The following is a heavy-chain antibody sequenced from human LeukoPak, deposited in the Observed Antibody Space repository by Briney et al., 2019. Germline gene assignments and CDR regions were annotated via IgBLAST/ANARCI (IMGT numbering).Heavy chain of an antibody. CDR2: IYYSGTT. V-gene: IGHV4-39*07. D-gene: IGHD1-14*01. Sequence: SETLSLTCTVSGGSISSHYWGWIRQPPGKGLEWIGSIYYSGTTYYNPSLKSRVTISVDTSKNQFSLKLSSVTAADTAVYYCARDTPPDDTFDIWGQGTMVTVSS. CDR1: GGSISSHY. CDR3: ARDTPPDDTFDI. J-gene: IGHJ3*02.